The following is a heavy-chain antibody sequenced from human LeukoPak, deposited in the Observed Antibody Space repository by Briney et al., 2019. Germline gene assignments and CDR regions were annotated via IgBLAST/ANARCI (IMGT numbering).Heavy chain of an antibody. D-gene: IGHD5-18*01. V-gene: IGHV3-48*03. CDR1: GFTFSSYE. J-gene: IGHJ4*02. CDR2: ISSSGNTI. CDR3: ARADWDTAMIDY. Sequence: GGSLRLSCAASGFTFSSYEMNWVRQAPGKGLEWVSYISSSGNTIYYADSVKGRFTISRDNAKNSLYLQMNSLRAEDTAVYYCARADWDTAMIDYWGQGTLVTVSS.